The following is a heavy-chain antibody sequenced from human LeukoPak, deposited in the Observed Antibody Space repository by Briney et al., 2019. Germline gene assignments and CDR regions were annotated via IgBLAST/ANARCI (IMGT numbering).Heavy chain of an antibody. Sequence: GGSLRLSCAASGFTFSSYSMHWVRQAPGKGLEWVAVISYDGSNKYYADSVKGRFTISRDNSKNTLYLQMNSLRAEDTAVYYCAKDRVVVIKDAFDIWGQGTMVTVSS. D-gene: IGHD3-22*01. J-gene: IGHJ3*02. CDR2: ISYDGSNK. CDR1: GFTFSSYS. V-gene: IGHV3-30*18. CDR3: AKDRVVVIKDAFDI.